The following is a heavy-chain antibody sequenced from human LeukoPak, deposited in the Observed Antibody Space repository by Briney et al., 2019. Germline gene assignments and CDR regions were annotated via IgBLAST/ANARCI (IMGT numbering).Heavy chain of an antibody. D-gene: IGHD5/OR15-5a*01. V-gene: IGHV4-59*12. CDR1: GGSISSYY. CDR3: ARGSTALFDY. Sequence: SETLSLTCTVSGGSISSYYWSWIRQSPGKGLEWIGYIYYSGSTNYNPSLKSRVTISVDTSKNQFSLKLSSVTAADTALYYCARGSTALFDYWGQGTLVTVSS. J-gene: IGHJ4*02. CDR2: IYYSGST.